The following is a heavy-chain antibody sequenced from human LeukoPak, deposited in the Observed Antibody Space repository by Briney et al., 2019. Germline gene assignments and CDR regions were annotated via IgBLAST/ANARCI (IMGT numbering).Heavy chain of an antibody. J-gene: IGHJ4*02. Sequence: PSQTLSLTRTVSGDSISNGGYYWSWTRQHPGRGLEWVSYISSSSSTIYYADSVKGRFTISRDNAKNSLYLQMNSLRAEDTAVYYCARGRDGYNDWGQGTLVTVSS. CDR1: GDSISNGGYY. V-gene: IGHV3-11*04. CDR3: ARGRDGYND. D-gene: IGHD5-24*01. CDR2: ISSSSSTI.